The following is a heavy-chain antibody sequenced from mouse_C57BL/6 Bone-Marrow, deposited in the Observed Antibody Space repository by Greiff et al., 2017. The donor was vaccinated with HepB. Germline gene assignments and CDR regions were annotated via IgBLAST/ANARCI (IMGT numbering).Heavy chain of an antibody. J-gene: IGHJ3*01. CDR1: GYTFTSYW. CDR2: IDPSDSYT. D-gene: IGHD2-14*01. CDR3: ARRIGAY. Sequence: VQLQQSGAELVMPGASVKLSCKASGYTFTSYWMHWVKQRPGQGLEWIGEIDPSDSYTNYNQKFKGKSTLTVDKSSSTAYMQLSSLTSEDSAVYYCARRIGAYWGQGTLVTVSA. V-gene: IGHV1-69*01.